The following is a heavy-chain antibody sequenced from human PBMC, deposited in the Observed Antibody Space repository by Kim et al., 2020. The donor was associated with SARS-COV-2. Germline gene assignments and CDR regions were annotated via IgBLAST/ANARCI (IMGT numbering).Heavy chain of an antibody. V-gene: IGHV4-31*01. J-gene: IGHJ6*01. CDR3: ESSSLDFAAGRVYYGMD. CDR1: GSSISSGGYS. Sequence: LSLTCTVSGSSISSGGYSWNWIRQHPGKGLEWIGYIYYSGSTYYNPSLKSLVTISVDTSKNQFSLKLSSVTAADTAVYYCESSSLDFAAGRVYYGMD. CDR2: IYYSGST. D-gene: IGHD6-25*01.